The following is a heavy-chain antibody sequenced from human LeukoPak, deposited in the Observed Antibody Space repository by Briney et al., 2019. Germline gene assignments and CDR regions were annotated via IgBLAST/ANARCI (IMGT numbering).Heavy chain of an antibody. D-gene: IGHD3-10*02. Sequence: GGSLRLSCAASGFTFDDYGMSWVRQAPGKGLEWVSGINWNGGSTGYADSVKGRFTISRDNAKNSLYLQMNSLRAEVTALYYCARDSLLSERSLSGGDYWGQGTLVTVSS. CDR3: ARDSLLSERSLSGGDY. CDR2: INWNGGST. J-gene: IGHJ4*02. CDR1: GFTFDDYG. V-gene: IGHV3-20*04.